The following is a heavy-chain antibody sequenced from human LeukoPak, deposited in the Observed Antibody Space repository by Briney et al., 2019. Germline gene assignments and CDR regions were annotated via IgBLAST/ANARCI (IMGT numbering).Heavy chain of an antibody. J-gene: IGHJ6*02. D-gene: IGHD1-26*01. Sequence: SSETLSLTCTVSGGSISSYYWSWIRQPPGKGLEWIGYIYYSGSTNYNPSLKSRVTISVDTSKIQFSLKLSSVTAADTAVYYCARRGSYSYYYYGMDVWGQGTTVTVSS. V-gene: IGHV4-59*01. CDR3: ARRGSYSYYYYGMDV. CDR2: IYYSGST. CDR1: GGSISSYY.